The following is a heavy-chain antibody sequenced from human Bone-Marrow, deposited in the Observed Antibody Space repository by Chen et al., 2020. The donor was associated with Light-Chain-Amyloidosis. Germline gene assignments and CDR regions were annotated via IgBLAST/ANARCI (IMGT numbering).Heavy chain of an antibody. J-gene: IGHJ3*01. CDR3: ARRLYSDSAAYQPSSFDV. D-gene: IGHD3-22*01. Sequence: EVQLVESGGDLVKPGGSLRLSCAASGFTFSSYSMNWVRQAPGRGLEWVAYIGMEGNFVYYADSVKCRFFIARDNAKNSLFLQMSSLRVEDTALYYCARRLYSDSAAYQPSSFDVWGRGTIVTVSS. CDR1: GFTFSSYS. V-gene: IGHV3-21*01. CDR2: IGMEGNFV.